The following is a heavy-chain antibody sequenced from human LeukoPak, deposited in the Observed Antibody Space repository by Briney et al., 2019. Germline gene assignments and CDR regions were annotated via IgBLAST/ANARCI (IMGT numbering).Heavy chain of an antibody. J-gene: IGHJ5*02. CDR1: GVSISSHY. CDR2: INHSGST. CDR3: ARGRLSIAAAYSHYEPPFRFDP. V-gene: IGHV4-34*01. D-gene: IGHD6-13*01. Sequence: SETLSLTCTVSGVSISSHYWSWIRQSPGKRLEWIGEINHSGSTNYNPSLKSRVTISVDTSKNQFSLKLSSVTAADTAVYYCARGRLSIAAAYSHYEPPFRFDPWGQGTLVTVSS.